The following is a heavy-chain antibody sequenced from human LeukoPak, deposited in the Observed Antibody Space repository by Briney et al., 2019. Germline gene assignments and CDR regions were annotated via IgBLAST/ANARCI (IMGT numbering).Heavy chain of an antibody. Sequence: GGSLRLSCAASGFTFSSYSMNWVRQAPGKGLEWVSSISSSSSYIYYADSVKGRFTISRDNAKNSLYLQMNSLRAEDTAVYYCARGSIEVAGPHFDYWGPGTLVTVSS. V-gene: IGHV3-21*01. CDR2: ISSSSSYI. D-gene: IGHD6-19*01. CDR3: ARGSIEVAGPHFDY. J-gene: IGHJ4*02. CDR1: GFTFSSYS.